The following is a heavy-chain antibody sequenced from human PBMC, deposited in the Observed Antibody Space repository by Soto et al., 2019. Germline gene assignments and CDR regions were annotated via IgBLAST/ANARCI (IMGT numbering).Heavy chain of an antibody. CDR2: IYPGDSDT. CDR1: GYSFTSYW. Sequence: GESLKISCKGSGYSFTSYWIGWVRQMPGKGLEWMGIIYPGDSDTRYSPSFQGQVTISADKSISTAYLQWSSLKASDTAMYYCARHGGYFDWLRDDYYYGMDVWGQGTTVTVSS. J-gene: IGHJ6*02. CDR3: ARHGGYFDWLRDDYYYGMDV. D-gene: IGHD3-9*01. V-gene: IGHV5-51*01.